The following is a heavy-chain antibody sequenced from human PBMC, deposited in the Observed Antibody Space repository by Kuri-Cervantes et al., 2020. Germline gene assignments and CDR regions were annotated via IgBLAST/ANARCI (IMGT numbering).Heavy chain of an antibody. CDR3: AKGFERGYSGYDTLTVASPIDY. V-gene: IGHV3-33*06. D-gene: IGHD5-12*01. CDR1: GFTFSSYG. J-gene: IGHJ4*02. CDR2: IWYDGSNK. Sequence: GESLKISCAASGFTFSSYGMHWVRQAPGKGLEWVAVIWYDGSNKYYADSVKGRFTISRDNSKNTLYLQMNSLRAEDTAVYYCAKGFERGYSGYDTLTVASPIDYWGQGTLVTVFS.